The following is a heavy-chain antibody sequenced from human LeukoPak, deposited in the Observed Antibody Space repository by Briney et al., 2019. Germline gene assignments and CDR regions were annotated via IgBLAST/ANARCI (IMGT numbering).Heavy chain of an antibody. V-gene: IGHV3-21*01. CDR2: ISSSSSYI. CDR3: ARDVPAEMATDLGAFDV. J-gene: IGHJ3*01. Sequence: PGGSLRLSCAASGFTFSSYSMNWVRQAPGKGLEWVSSISSSSSYIYYADSVKGRFTISRDNAKNSLYLQMNSLRAEDTAVYYCARDVPAEMATDLGAFDVWGQGTMVTVSS. D-gene: IGHD5-24*01. CDR1: GFTFSSYS.